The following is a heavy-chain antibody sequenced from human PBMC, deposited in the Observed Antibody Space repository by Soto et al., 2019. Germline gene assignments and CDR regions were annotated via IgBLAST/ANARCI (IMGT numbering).Heavy chain of an antibody. CDR2: ISSSSSYI. Sequence: PGGSLRLSCAASGFTFSYYAMNWVRQAPGKGLEWVSSISSSSSYIYYADSVKGRFTISRDNAKNSLYLQMNSLRAEDTAVYYCARDLGYCSSTSCYTVDGMDVWGQGTTVTVSS. CDR1: GFTFSYYA. V-gene: IGHV3-21*01. CDR3: ARDLGYCSSTSCYTVDGMDV. D-gene: IGHD2-2*02. J-gene: IGHJ6*02.